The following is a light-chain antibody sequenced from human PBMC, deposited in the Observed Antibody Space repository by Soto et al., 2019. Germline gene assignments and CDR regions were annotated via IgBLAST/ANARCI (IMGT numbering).Light chain of an antibody. Sequence: EIVMTQSPATLSVSPGERATLSCRASQSVSSNLAWYQQKPGQAPRLLIYGASTRATGIPARFSGSGYGTEFTLTISSLQSEDFAVYYCQQYNNWWTFGQGTNVEIQ. CDR3: QQYNNWWT. CDR1: QSVSSN. V-gene: IGKV3-15*01. CDR2: GAS. J-gene: IGKJ1*01.